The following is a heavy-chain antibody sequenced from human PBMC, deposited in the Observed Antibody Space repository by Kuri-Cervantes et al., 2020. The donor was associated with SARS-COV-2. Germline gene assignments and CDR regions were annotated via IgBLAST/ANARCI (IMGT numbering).Heavy chain of an antibody. CDR3: ARADLSDFAFDI. J-gene: IGHJ3*02. Sequence: GESLKISCADSGFTFSSYSMNWVRQAPGKGLEWVSYISSSSSYIDYADSLKGRFTISRDNAKNSLYLQMNSLRAEDTAVYYCARADLSDFAFDIWGQGTMVTVSS. CDR1: GFTFSSYS. D-gene: IGHD2-21*01. V-gene: IGHV3-21*01. CDR2: ISSSSSYI.